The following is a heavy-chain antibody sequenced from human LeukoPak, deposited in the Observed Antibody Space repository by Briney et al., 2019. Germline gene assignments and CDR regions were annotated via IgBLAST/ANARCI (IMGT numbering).Heavy chain of an antibody. V-gene: IGHV3-23*01. Sequence: GGSLRLSCAASGFTFSSYGMSWVRQAPGKGLEWVSAISGSGGNTFYADSVKGRFTISRDSSKNTLYLQMNSLRAEDTAVYYCAKGSCSTTNCYAFDIWGQGTMVTVSS. CDR2: ISGSGGNT. D-gene: IGHD2-2*01. J-gene: IGHJ3*02. CDR1: GFTFSSYG. CDR3: AKGSCSTTNCYAFDI.